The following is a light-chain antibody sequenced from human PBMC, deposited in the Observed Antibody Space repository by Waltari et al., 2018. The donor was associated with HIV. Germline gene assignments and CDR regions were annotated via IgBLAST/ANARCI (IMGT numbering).Light chain of an antibody. CDR2: GVN. CDR3: GSFFNGSDFV. J-gene: IGLJ2*01. Sequence: QATLTQPAPVSGSPGQSITIPCTGANTGDNRYNSVYGYQPQQGKAPKLLISGVNWRPTGTSDRFSASLSGNTASLNISGLQAEDETDFYCGSFFNGSDFVFGGGTRVTVL. CDR1: NTGDNRYNS. V-gene: IGLV2-14*03.